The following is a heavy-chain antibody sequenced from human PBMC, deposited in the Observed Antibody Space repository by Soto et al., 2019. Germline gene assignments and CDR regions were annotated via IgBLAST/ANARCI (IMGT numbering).Heavy chain of an antibody. CDR3: ARAGSARKGYYF. CDR2: SLYQTGNT. V-gene: IGHV4-38-2*01. J-gene: IGHJ4*02. D-gene: IGHD2-21*01. CDR1: GSSINPGYY. Sequence: SQTLSLTCGVFGSSINPGYYWGWLRQPPGKGLEWIATSLYQTGNTFYNPSLKTRATISLDTSKNQFSLRLTSVTSADTALYHCARAGSARKGYYFWGQGIQVTVSS.